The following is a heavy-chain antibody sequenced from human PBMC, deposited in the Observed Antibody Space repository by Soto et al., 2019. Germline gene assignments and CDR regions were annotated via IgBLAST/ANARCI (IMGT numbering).Heavy chain of an antibody. CDR1: GYTFYSHS. V-gene: IGHV1-18*01. D-gene: IGHD5-18*01. CDR2: INGDYGNT. Sequence: QAQLVQSGAEVKKPGASVKVSCKASGYTFYSHSISWVRQAPGQGLEWMGRINGDYGNTQYAQKFRGRVNINTDTSANNVYMELTNLRSDDTAVYYWARCIQGDYYYGMYVWGQGTTVTVSS. CDR3: ARCIQGDYYYGMYV. J-gene: IGHJ6*02.